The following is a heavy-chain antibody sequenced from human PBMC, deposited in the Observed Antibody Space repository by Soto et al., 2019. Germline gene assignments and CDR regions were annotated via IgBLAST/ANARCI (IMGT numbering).Heavy chain of an antibody. CDR2: IYHSGST. V-gene: IGHV4-4*02. CDR3: ARAAMGGSSWPFDY. D-gene: IGHD6-13*01. Sequence: PSETLSLTCAVSGGSISSSNWWSWVRQPPGKGLGWIGEIYHSGSTNYNPSLKSRVTISVDKSKNQFSLKLSSVTAADTAVYYCARAAMGGSSWPFDYWGQGTPVTVSS. J-gene: IGHJ4*02. CDR1: GGSISSSNW.